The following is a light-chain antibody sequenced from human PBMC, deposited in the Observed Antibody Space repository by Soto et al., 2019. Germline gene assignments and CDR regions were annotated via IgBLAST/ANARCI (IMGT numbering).Light chain of an antibody. Sequence: ALRMTQSPSSLSSSTGDRVTITCRASQGISSYLAWYQQKTGKAPKLLIYAASTLQSGVPSRLSGSGSGTDLNLTISCLQSEDFATYYCQKYYSYTRTCGQGTKVDIK. V-gene: IGKV1-8*01. J-gene: IGKJ1*01. CDR3: QKYYSYTRT. CDR1: QGISSY. CDR2: AAS.